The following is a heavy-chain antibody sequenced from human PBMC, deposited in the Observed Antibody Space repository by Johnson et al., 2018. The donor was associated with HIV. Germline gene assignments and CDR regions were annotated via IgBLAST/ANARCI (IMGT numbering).Heavy chain of an antibody. D-gene: IGHD3-22*01. Sequence: QVQLVESGGGLVQPGGSLRLSCAASGFTFSSYAMHWVRQAPGKGLEWVAVISYDGSNKYYADSVKGRFTISRDNSKTPLYLQMNSLRAEDTAVYFCTRGEGGYFYDSSGYYHRPDDAFEIWGQGTMVTVSS. CDR3: TRGEGGYFYDSSGYYHRPDDAFEI. J-gene: IGHJ3*02. CDR1: GFTFSSYA. V-gene: IGHV3-30-3*01. CDR2: ISYDGSNK.